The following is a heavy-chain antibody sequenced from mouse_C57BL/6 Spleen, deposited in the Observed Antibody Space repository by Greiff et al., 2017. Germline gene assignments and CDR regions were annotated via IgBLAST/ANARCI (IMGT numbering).Heavy chain of an antibody. V-gene: IGHV1-26*01. CDR1: GYTFTDYY. CDR2: INPNNGGT. D-gene: IGHD1-1*01. Sequence: VQLQQSGPELVKPGASVKISCKASGYTFTDYYMNWVKQSHGKSLKWIGDINPNNGGTSYNQKFKGKATLTVDKSSSTAYMELRSLTSEDSAVYYCARPFITTVVGGDYYAMDYWGQGTSVTVSS. CDR3: ARPFITTVVGGDYYAMDY. J-gene: IGHJ4*01.